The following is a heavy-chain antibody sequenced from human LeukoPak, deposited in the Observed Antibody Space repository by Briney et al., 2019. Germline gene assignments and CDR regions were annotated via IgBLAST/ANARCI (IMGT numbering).Heavy chain of an antibody. J-gene: IGHJ4*02. CDR3: ATGADAYKTGY. CDR2: VHPSGST. Sequence: PSETLSLTCTVSGVSISINYLTWIRQPPGKGLQWIGHVHPSGSTSYNPSLKSRVTILADTSKNQFSLSLNLVNPADTAIYYCATGADAYKTGYWGQGTLVSVSS. D-gene: IGHD5-24*01. V-gene: IGHV4-59*12. CDR1: GVSISINY.